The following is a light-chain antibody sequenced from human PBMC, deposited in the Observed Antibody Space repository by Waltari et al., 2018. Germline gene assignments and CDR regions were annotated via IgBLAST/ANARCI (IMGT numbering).Light chain of an antibody. Sequence: DIVMTQSPDSLTVSLGGTAPINCKSSHSILYRSNNKNYLAWYQQKPGQPPRLLIYWASTRESGVPDRFSGSGSGTDFTLTISSLQAEDVAVYYCQQYYTAPYTFGQGTKLEIK. V-gene: IGKV4-1*01. J-gene: IGKJ2*01. CDR1: HSILYRSNNKNY. CDR3: QQYYTAPYT. CDR2: WAS.